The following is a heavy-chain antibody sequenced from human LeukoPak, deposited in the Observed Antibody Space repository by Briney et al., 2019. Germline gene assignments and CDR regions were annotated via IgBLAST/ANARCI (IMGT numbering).Heavy chain of an antibody. CDR1: GFTFSNYV. Sequence: GGSLRLSCAASGFTFSNYVMSWVRQAPGKGLEWVSGISGSGGSTYYADSVKGRFTISRDNSKNTLYLQMNSLRAEDTAVYYCATDSTRSSGYFYVADAFDIWGQGTMVTVSS. J-gene: IGHJ3*02. V-gene: IGHV3-23*01. CDR2: ISGSGGST. D-gene: IGHD3-22*01. CDR3: ATDSTRSSGYFYVADAFDI.